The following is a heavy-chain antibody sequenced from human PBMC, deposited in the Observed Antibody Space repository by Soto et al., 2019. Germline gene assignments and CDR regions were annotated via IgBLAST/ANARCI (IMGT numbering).Heavy chain of an antibody. J-gene: IGHJ4*02. CDR2: INIDGSST. CDR1: GFTFSSYW. Sequence: GGSLRLSCAASGFTFSSYWIHWVRQAPGKGPVWVSRINIDGSSTMYADSVKGRFTISRDNAKNTLYLQMNSLRAEDTAVYYCARDRGYGTPFDYWGQGTLVTVSS. CDR3: ARDRGYGTPFDY. V-gene: IGHV3-74*03. D-gene: IGHD5-12*01.